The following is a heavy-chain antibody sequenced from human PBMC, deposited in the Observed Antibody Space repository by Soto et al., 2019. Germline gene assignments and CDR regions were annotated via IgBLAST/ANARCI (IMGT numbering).Heavy chain of an antibody. CDR3: AKLYCTNGLCEYYYYHYGMDV. V-gene: IGHV3-23*01. CDR1: GFTSSSYA. J-gene: IGHJ6*02. Sequence: HPGGSLRLSCAASGFTSSSYAMSWVRQAAGKGLEWVSVISGSGGSSYYADSVKGRFTISRDESKNAVYLQMNSLRPEDTAVYYCAKLYCTNGLCEYYYYHYGMDVWGQGATVTVSS. CDR2: ISGSGGSS. D-gene: IGHD2-8*01.